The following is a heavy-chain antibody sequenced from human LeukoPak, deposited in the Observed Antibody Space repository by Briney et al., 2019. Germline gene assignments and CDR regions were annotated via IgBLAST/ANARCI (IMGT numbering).Heavy chain of an antibody. D-gene: IGHD6-13*01. V-gene: IGHV3-74*01. J-gene: IGHJ5*02. CDR3: ARDGSSWSNWLDP. Sequence: GGALRLSCAASGFTFSRYWKDRGRPPPGEGVVWVSRIKSDGSSTSYADSVKGRFTISRDNVKNTLYLQMNSLRAEDTAVYYCARDGSSWSNWLDPWGQGTLVTVSS. CDR1: GFTFSRYW. CDR2: IKSDGSST.